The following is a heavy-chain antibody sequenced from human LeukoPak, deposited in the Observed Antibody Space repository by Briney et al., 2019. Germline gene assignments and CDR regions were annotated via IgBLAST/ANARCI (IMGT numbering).Heavy chain of an antibody. D-gene: IGHD6-13*01. CDR2: INHSGST. CDR3: ASTAAAGPPGDY. Sequence: SETLSLTCAVYGGSFSGYYWSWIRQPPGKGLEWIGEINHSGSTNYNPSLKSRVTISVDTSKNQFSLKLSSVTAADTAVYYCASTAAAGPPGDYWGQGTLGTVSS. CDR1: GGSFSGYY. J-gene: IGHJ4*02. V-gene: IGHV4-34*01.